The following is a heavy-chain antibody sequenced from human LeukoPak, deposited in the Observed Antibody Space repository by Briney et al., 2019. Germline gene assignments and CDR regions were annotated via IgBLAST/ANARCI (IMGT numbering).Heavy chain of an antibody. J-gene: IGHJ3*02. Sequence: GGSLRLSCAASGFTFDDYAIHWVRQGPGKGLEWVSGISWSSGVVGYADSVKGRFTISRDNAKNSLYLQMNSLRAEDTAVYYCARDPYYYDSSGYRADAFDIWGQGTMVTVSS. V-gene: IGHV3-9*01. CDR1: GFTFDDYA. CDR3: ARDPYYYDSSGYRADAFDI. D-gene: IGHD3-22*01. CDR2: ISWSSGVV.